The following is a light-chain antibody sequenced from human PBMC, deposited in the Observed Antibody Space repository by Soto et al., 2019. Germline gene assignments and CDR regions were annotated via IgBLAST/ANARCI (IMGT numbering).Light chain of an antibody. CDR2: AAS. Sequence: DIQMTQSPSSLSASVGDRVTITCRASQSISKYLNWYQQKPGEAPKLLIYAASSLQSGVPSRFSGSGSGTDFTLTISSLQPDDFAAYYCQQGYGPPFTFGQGTKLQIK. CDR3: QQGYGPPFT. CDR1: QSISKY. V-gene: IGKV1-39*01. J-gene: IGKJ2*01.